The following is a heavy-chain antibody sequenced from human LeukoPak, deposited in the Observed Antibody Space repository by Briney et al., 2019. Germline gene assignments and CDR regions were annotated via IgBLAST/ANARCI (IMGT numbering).Heavy chain of an antibody. D-gene: IGHD3-3*01. CDR2: IYHTGST. J-gene: IGHJ6*03. Sequence: SETLSLTCTVSGGSISSSGYYWGWIRQPPGRGLEWIGNIYHTGSTYSNPSLKSRVTISVDTSKNLFSLTLSSVTAADTAVYYCARAFGVVTPDYMDVWGKGTTVIVSS. V-gene: IGHV4-39*02. CDR3: ARAFGVVTPDYMDV. CDR1: GGSISSSGYY.